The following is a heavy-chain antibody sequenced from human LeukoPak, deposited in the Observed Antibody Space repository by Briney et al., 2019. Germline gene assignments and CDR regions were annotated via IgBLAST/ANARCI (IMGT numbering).Heavy chain of an antibody. D-gene: IGHD3-10*01. V-gene: IGHV4-59*01. CDR3: ARLLWFGELLYEGYYFDY. Sequence: SETLSLTCTVSGGSISSYYWSWIRQPPGKGLEWIGCIYHSGSTNYNPSLKSRVTISVDTSKNQFSLKLSSVTAADTAVYYCARLLWFGELLYEGYYFDYWGQGTLVTVSS. CDR2: IYHSGST. CDR1: GGSISSYY. J-gene: IGHJ4*02.